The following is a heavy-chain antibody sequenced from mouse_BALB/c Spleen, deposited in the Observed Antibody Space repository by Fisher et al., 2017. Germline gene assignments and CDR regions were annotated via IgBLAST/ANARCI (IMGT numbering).Heavy chain of an antibody. V-gene: IGHV1-26*01. J-gene: IGHJ4*01. D-gene: IGHD1-1*01. Sequence: KFKGKATLTVDNSSSTAYMELRNLTSEDSAVYYCARSRWYYPCDYWCQGTSVTVSS. CDR3: ARSRWYYPCDY.